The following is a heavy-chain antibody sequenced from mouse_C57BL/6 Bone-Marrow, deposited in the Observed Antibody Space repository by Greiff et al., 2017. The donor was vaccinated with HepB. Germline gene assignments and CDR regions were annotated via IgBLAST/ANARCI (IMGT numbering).Heavy chain of an antibody. Sequence: EVQLVESGGGLVQPGGSLSLSCAASGFTFTDYYMSWVRQPPGKALEWLGFIRNKANGYTTEYSASVKGRFTISRDNSQSILYLQMNALRAEDSATYYCARYNGNYWYFDVWGTGTTVTVSS. CDR1: GFTFTDYY. D-gene: IGHD2-1*01. J-gene: IGHJ1*03. CDR2: IRNKANGYTT. V-gene: IGHV7-3*01. CDR3: ARYNGNYWYFDV.